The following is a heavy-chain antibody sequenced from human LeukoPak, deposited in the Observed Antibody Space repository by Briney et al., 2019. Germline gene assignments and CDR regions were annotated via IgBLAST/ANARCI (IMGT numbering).Heavy chain of an antibody. CDR3: ARSRWELGAFDI. Sequence: GGSLRLSCAASTFTVSSNYMSWVRQAPGKGLEWVSVIYSGGSTYYADSVKGRFTVSRDNPKNTLYLQMNSLRVEDTAVYYCARSRWELGAFDIWSQGTMVSVSS. CDR2: IYSGGST. V-gene: IGHV3-66*01. D-gene: IGHD1-26*01. CDR1: TFTVSSNY. J-gene: IGHJ3*02.